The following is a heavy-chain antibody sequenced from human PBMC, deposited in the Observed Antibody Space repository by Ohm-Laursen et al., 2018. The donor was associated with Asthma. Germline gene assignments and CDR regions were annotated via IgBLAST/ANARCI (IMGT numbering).Heavy chain of an antibody. Sequence: GASVKVSCKASGYTFTSYGISWVRQAPGQGLEWMGWISAYNGNTNYAQKLQGRVTMTTDTSTSTAYMELRSLRSDDTAVYYCARDAPEYSSGGWFDPWGQGTLVTVSS. CDR2: ISAYNGNT. CDR3: ARDAPEYSSGGWFDP. V-gene: IGHV1-18*04. D-gene: IGHD6-19*01. J-gene: IGHJ5*02. CDR1: GYTFTSYG.